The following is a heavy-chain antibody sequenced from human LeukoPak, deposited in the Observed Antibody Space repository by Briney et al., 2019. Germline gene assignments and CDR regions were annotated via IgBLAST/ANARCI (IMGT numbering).Heavy chain of an antibody. CDR3: ARRASGITGTTCTWFDP. D-gene: IGHD1-7*01. CDR2: IYTSGST. CDR1: GGAISSYY. V-gene: IGHV4-4*09. J-gene: IGHJ5*02. Sequence: SETLSLTCTVSGGAISSYYWSWIRQPPGKGLEWIGYIYTSGSTNYNPSLKSRVTISVDTSKNQFSLKLSSVTAADTAVYYCARRASGITGTTCTWFDPWGQGTLVTVSS.